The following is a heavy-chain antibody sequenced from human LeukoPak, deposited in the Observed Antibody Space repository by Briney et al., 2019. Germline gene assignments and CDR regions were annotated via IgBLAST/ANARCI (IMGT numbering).Heavy chain of an antibody. J-gene: IGHJ4*02. V-gene: IGHV3-11*06. Sequence: PGGSLRLSCAASGFTFSDHYMSWIRQAPGKGLEWVSYISSSSSYTNYADSVKGRFTISRDNAKKSLYLQMNSLRAEDTAVYYCARDNYDSSGYYFDWGQGTLVTVSS. CDR3: ARDNYDSSGYYFD. CDR2: ISSSSSYT. CDR1: GFTFSDHY. D-gene: IGHD3-22*01.